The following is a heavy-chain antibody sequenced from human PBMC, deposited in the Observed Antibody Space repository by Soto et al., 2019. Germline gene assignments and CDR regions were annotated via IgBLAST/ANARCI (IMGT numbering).Heavy chain of an antibody. D-gene: IGHD3-22*01. CDR1: GGTFSSYA. V-gene: IGHV1-69*06. J-gene: IGHJ5*02. CDR3: ARDYYYDSNSIWFDP. Sequence: SVKVSCKASGGTFSSYAISWVRQAPGQGLEWMGGIIPIFGTANYAQKFQGRVTITADKSTSTAYMELSSLRSEDTAVYYCARDYYYDSNSIWFDPWGQGALVTVSS. CDR2: IIPIFGTA.